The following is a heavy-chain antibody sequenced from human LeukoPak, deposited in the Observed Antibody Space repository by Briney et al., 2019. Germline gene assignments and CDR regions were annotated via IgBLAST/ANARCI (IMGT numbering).Heavy chain of an antibody. CDR3: ARNHGGWFDS. D-gene: IGHD4-23*01. Sequence: SETLSLTCTVSGGSTRNFYWSWIRQPPGKGLEWIGYIYYSGTTKYNPSLKSRVTISVDTSKNQFSLKLNSVTAADTAAYYCARNHGGWFDSWGQGTLVTVSS. V-gene: IGHV4-59*01. J-gene: IGHJ5*01. CDR2: IYYSGTT. CDR1: GGSTRNFY.